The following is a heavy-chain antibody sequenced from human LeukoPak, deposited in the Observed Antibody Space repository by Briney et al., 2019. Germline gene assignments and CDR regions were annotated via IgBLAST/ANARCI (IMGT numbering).Heavy chain of an antibody. J-gene: IGHJ3*02. CDR1: GFTFSDYY. V-gene: IGHV3-21*01. CDR2: ISSSSSYI. D-gene: IGHD5-12*01. Sequence: GGSLRLSCAASGFTFSDYYMNWVRQAPGKGLEWVSSISSSSSYIYYADSVKGRFTISRDNAKNSLDLQMNSLRAEDTAVYYCAREFSGYAFDIWGQGTMVTVSS. CDR3: AREFSGYAFDI.